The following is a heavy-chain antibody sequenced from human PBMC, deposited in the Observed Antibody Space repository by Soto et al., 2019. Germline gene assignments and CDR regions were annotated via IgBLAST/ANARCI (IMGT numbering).Heavy chain of an antibody. CDR2: TRNKANSYTT. V-gene: IGHV3-72*01. D-gene: IGHD4-17*01. CDR3: ARELMTTVTYYDY. CDR1: GFTFSDNY. Sequence: EVQLVESGGGLVQLGGSLRLSCAASGFTFSDNYMDWVRQAPGKGLEWVGRTRNKANSYTTEYAASVKGRFIISRYDSKNSLSLQMNSLKTEDPAVYYCARELMTTVTYYDYWGQGTLVTVSS. J-gene: IGHJ4*02.